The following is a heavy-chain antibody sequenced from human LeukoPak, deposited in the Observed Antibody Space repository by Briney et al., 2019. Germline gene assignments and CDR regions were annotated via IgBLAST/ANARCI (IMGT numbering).Heavy chain of an antibody. J-gene: IGHJ2*01. D-gene: IGHD4-17*01. CDR3: AKVTVTPPAWYFDL. V-gene: IGHV3-9*01. CDR1: GFTFDDYA. CDR2: ISWNSGSI. Sequence: GGSLRLSCAASGFTFDDYAMHWVRQAPGKGLEWVSGISWNSGSIGYADSVKGRFTISRDNAKNSLYLQMNSLRAEDTALYYCAKVTVTPPAWYFDLWGRGTLVTVSS.